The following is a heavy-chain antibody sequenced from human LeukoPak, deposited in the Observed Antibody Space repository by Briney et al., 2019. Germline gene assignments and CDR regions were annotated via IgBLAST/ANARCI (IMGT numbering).Heavy chain of an antibody. V-gene: IGHV3-23*01. CDR3: AKDLVGTTSLHYLN. D-gene: IGHD1-26*01. CDR2: ISGSGGST. J-gene: IGHJ4*02. CDR1: GFTFSSYA. Sequence: GGSLRLSCAASGFTFSSYAMSWVRQAPGKGLEWVSAISGSGGSTYYADSVKGRFTISRDNSKNTLYLQMDSLRDEDTAVYYCAKDLVGTTSLHYLNWGQGTLVTVSS.